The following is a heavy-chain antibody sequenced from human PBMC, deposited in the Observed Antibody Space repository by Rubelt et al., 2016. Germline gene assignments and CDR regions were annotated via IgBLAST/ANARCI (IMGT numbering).Heavy chain of an antibody. CDR2: INAGNGHT. D-gene: IGHD3-9*01. Sequence: QVQLVQSGAEVKKPGASVKVSCKASGYTFTSYAMHWVRQAPGQRLEWMGWINAGNGHTKYSQKFQGRVTITRDTSASTAYMELSSLRSEDTAVYYCARDQEYYDMLTRYLSGMGVWGQGTTVTVSS. V-gene: IGHV1-3*01. CDR3: ARDQEYYDMLTRYLSGMGV. J-gene: IGHJ6*02. CDR1: GYTFTSYA.